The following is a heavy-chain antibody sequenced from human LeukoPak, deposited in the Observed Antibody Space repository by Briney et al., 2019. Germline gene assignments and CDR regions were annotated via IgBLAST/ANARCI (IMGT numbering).Heavy chain of an antibody. CDR3: TRGSSSQYFQY. CDR2: ISAYSGNT. J-gene: IGHJ1*01. V-gene: IGHV1-18*01. D-gene: IGHD6-6*01. Sequence: ASVKVSCKASGYTFTSYDINWVRQAPGQGLEWLGWISAYSGNTNYAQKVQGRVTMTTDASTNTAYMELASLRPDDTAIYYCTRGSSSQYFQYWGQGTLVTVSS. CDR1: GYTFTSYD.